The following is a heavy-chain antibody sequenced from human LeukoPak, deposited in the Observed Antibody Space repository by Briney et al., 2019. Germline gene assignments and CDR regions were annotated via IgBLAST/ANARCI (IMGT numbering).Heavy chain of an antibody. D-gene: IGHD3-10*01. CDR2: IYHSGST. CDR1: GYSISSGYY. J-gene: IGHJ3*02. Sequence: PSETLSLTCTVSGYSISSGYYWGWIRQPPGKGLEWIGSIYHSGSTYYNPSLKSRVTISVDTSKNQFSLKLSSVTAADTAVYYCARELLWFGELSAFDIWGQGTMVTVSS. CDR3: ARELLWFGELSAFDI. V-gene: IGHV4-38-2*02.